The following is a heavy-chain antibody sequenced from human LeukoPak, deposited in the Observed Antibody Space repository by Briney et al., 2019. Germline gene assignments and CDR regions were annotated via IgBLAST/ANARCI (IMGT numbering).Heavy chain of an antibody. D-gene: IGHD3-3*01. CDR3: ARDNDFWSGYYWDY. Sequence: KASETLSLTCTVSGGSISSYYWSWIRQPAGKGLEWIGRIYTSGSTNYNPSLKSRVTMSVGTSKNQFSLKLSSVTAADTAVYYCARDNDFWSGYYWDYWGQGTLVTVPS. J-gene: IGHJ4*02. CDR2: IYTSGST. V-gene: IGHV4-4*07. CDR1: GGSISSYY.